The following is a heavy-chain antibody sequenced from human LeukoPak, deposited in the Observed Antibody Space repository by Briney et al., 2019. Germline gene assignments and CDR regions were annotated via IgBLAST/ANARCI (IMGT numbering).Heavy chain of an antibody. Sequence: SETLSLTCAVHGGSFSGYYRSWIRQPPGKGLEWIGEIKHSGNTNYNPSLKGRLAISVDTYQNQFCLKLTSVTAPDRAVYCGARGLLGLWFDPWGQGTLVAASS. CDR2: IKHSGNT. CDR3: ARGLLGLWFDP. V-gene: IGHV4-34*01. J-gene: IGHJ5*02. CDR1: GGSFSGYY.